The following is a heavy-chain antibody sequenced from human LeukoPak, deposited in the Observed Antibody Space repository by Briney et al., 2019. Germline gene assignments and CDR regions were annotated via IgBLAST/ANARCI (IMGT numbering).Heavy chain of an antibody. CDR3: ARDPNYDILTGYPAGHAFDI. CDR1: GFTFSSYA. Sequence: PGGSLRLSCAASGFTFSSYAMHWVRQAPGKGLEWVAVISYDGSNKYYADSVKGRFTISRDNSKNTLYLQMNSLRAEDTAVYYCARDPNYDILTGYPAGHAFDIWGQGTMVTVSS. V-gene: IGHV3-30-3*01. J-gene: IGHJ3*02. CDR2: ISYDGSNK. D-gene: IGHD3-9*01.